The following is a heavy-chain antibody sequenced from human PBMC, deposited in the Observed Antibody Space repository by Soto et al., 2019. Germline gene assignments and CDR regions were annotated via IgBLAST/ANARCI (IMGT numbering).Heavy chain of an antibody. CDR1: GFTFSSYA. V-gene: IGHV3-30-3*01. J-gene: IGHJ5*02. CDR2: ISYDGSNK. D-gene: IGHD3-10*01. Sequence: PGGSLRLSCAASGFTFSSYAMHWVRQAPGKGLEWVAVISYDGSNKYYADSVKGRFTISRDNSKNTLYLQMNSLRAEDTAVYYCARGVHDPLRGRWFDPWGQGTLVTVSS. CDR3: ARGVHDPLRGRWFDP.